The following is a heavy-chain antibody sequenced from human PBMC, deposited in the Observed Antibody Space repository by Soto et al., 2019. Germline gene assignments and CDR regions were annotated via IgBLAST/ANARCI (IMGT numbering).Heavy chain of an antibody. V-gene: IGHV1-18*01. D-gene: IGHD3-22*01. J-gene: IGHJ4*02. CDR2: ISAYTGNS. CDR3: ARSGMIVVADLDY. CDR1: GYTFTSYG. Sequence: QVQLVQSGAEVKKPGASVRVSCVASGYTFTSYGISWVRQAPGQGLEWMGWISAYTGNSNYEQKFQGRVTLTTVTSTRTAYMELRSLRSDDTAVYYCARSGMIVVADLDYWGQGTLVSVSS.